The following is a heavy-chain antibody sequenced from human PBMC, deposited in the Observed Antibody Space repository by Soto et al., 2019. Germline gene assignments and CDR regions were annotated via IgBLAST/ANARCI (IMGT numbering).Heavy chain of an antibody. Sequence: GGSLRLSCAASGFTFSSYGMHWVRQAPGKGLEWVAVISYDGSNKYYADSVKGRFTISRDNSKNTLYLQMNSLRAEDTAVYYCAAPITMVRGVPHGYWGQGTLVTVSS. CDR1: GFTFSSYG. D-gene: IGHD3-10*01. CDR2: ISYDGSNK. V-gene: IGHV3-30*03. J-gene: IGHJ4*02. CDR3: AAPITMVRGVPHGY.